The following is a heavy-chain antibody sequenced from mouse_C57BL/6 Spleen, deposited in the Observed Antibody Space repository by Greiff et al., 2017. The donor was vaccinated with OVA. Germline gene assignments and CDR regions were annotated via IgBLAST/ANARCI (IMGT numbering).Heavy chain of an antibody. CDR3: TGRLFAY. J-gene: IGHJ3*01. V-gene: IGHV1-15*01. Sequence: VKLMESGAELVRPGASVTLSCKASGYTFTDYEMHWVKQTPVHGLEWIGAIDPETGGTAYNQKFKGKAILTADKSSSTAYMELRSLTSEDSAVYYCTGRLFAYWGQGTLVTVSA. CDR1: GYTFTDYE. CDR2: IDPETGGT.